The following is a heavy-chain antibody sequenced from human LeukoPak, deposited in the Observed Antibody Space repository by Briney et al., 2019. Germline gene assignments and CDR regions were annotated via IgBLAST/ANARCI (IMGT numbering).Heavy chain of an antibody. CDR2: ISYDGRNK. CDR1: GFTFNSYG. J-gene: IGHJ4*02. CDR3: AKVMVTASPLSFDY. V-gene: IGHV3-30*18. D-gene: IGHD2-21*02. Sequence: GRSLRLSCAASGFTFNSYGMHWVRQAPGKGLEWVADISYDGRNKYYADSVKGRFTISRDNSKNTLYLQMNSLRTEDTAVYYCAKVMVTASPLSFDYWGQGTLVTVSS.